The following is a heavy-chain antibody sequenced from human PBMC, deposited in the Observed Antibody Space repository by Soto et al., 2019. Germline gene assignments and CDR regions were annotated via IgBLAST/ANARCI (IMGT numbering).Heavy chain of an antibody. D-gene: IGHD2-15*01. CDR3: ARGISSGGNTLDP. Sequence: QVQLVESGGGVVQPGRSLRLSCAASGFSFSSFAMHWVRQAPGKGLEWVAIIWYDGSNKYYTESVKGRFTISRDNSKNTVDLQMNSLRAEDTAVYYCARGISSGGNTLDPWGQGTLVTVSS. CDR2: IWYDGSNK. V-gene: IGHV3-33*01. CDR1: GFSFSSFA. J-gene: IGHJ5*02.